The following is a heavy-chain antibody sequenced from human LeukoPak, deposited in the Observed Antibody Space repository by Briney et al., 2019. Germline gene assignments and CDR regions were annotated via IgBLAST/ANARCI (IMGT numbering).Heavy chain of an antibody. J-gene: IGHJ4*02. V-gene: IGHV3-30*18. D-gene: IGHD1-26*01. CDR3: AKGMSGSYYVY. CDR2: ISYDGSNK. CDR1: GFTFSSYG. Sequence: PGGSLRLSCAASGFTFSSYGMHWVRQAPGKGLEWVAVISYDGSNKYYADSVKGRFTISRDNSKNTLYLQMNSLRAEDTAVYYCAKGMSGSYYVYWGQGTLVTASS.